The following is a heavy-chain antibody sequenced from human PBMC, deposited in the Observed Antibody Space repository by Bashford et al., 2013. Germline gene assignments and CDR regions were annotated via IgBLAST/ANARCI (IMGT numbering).Heavy chain of an antibody. D-gene: IGHD3-3*01. J-gene: IGHJ6*03. CDR1: GGTFNTDI. CDR2: VISVFDRV. CDR3: ARASSYDLLSHNYRYYMKV. V-gene: IGHV1-69*13. Sequence: SVKVSCKASGGTFNTDIFSWVRQAPGKGLEWMGEVISVFDRVRYAEKFRDRVTITADGSTTTVYMELSGLTSEDTAMYFCARASSYDLLSHNYRYYMKVWGKGTTVTVSS.